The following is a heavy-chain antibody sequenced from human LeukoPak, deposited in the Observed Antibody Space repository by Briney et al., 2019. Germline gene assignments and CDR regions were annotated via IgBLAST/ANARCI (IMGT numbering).Heavy chain of an antibody. V-gene: IGHV4-4*07. CDR3: AREGSMTARPFVSIDY. CDR1: GGSIRTYY. D-gene: IGHD6-6*01. J-gene: IGHJ4*02. Sequence: PSETLSLTCTVSGGSIRTYYWSWIRQPAGKALEWIWRIHTSGSTDYNPSLESRVSMSVDTSKNQFSRKLRSVTAADTAVYYCAREGSMTARPFVSIDYWGQGTLVTVSS. CDR2: IHTSGST.